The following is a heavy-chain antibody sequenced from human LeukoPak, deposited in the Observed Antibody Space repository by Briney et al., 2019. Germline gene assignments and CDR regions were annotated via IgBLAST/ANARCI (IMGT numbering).Heavy chain of an antibody. J-gene: IGHJ3*02. Sequence: GGSLRLSCAASGFTFSSYAMSWVRQAPGKGLGWVSAISGSGGSTYYADSVKGRFTISRDNSKNTLYLQMNSLRAEDTAVYYCAKVVGYSSGWYDGDAFDIWGQGTMVTVSS. D-gene: IGHD6-19*01. CDR1: GFTFSSYA. CDR2: ISGSGGST. V-gene: IGHV3-23*01. CDR3: AKVVGYSSGWYDGDAFDI.